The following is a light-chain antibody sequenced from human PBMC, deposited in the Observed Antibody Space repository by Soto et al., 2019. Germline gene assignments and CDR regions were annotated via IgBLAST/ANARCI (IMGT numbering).Light chain of an antibody. J-gene: IGKJ4*01. CDR1: QSVSSN. CDR3: QQYNNWPPLT. CDR2: GAS. Sequence: EIVMTQSPATLSVSPGERATLSCRASQSVSSNLAWYQQKPGQAPRLLIDGASTRATGIPARFSGSGSGTEFTLTISSLQSEDFAVYYCQQYNNWPPLTVGGGTKVEIK. V-gene: IGKV3-15*01.